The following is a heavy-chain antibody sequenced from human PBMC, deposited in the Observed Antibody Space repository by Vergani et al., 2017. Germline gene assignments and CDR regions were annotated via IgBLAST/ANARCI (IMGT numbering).Heavy chain of an antibody. D-gene: IGHD5-12*01. CDR2: IIPMFGTA. Sequence: QVQLVQSGAEVKKPGSSVKVSCRASGGKFSNSAINWVRQAPGKGLEWMGGIIPMFGTANYAQKFQDKITITADESTSTVYMELSSLKSEATAVYYCARNKYTGYDYRAAFESWGRGTRVTVSS. CDR3: ARNKYTGYDYRAAFES. V-gene: IGHV1-69*12. CDR1: GGKFSNSA. J-gene: IGHJ4*02.